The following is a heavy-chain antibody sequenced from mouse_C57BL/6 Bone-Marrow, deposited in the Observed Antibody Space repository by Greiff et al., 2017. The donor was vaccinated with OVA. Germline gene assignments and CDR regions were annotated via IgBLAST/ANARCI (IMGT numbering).Heavy chain of an antibody. CDR3: AREGIALLRYFDV. CDR1: GYSITSGYY. V-gene: IGHV3-6*01. J-gene: IGHJ1*03. Sequence: EVKLVESGPGLVKPSQSLSLTCSVTGYSITSGYYWNWIRQFPGNKLEWMGYISYDGSNNYNPSLKNRISITRDTSKNQFFLKLNSVTTEDTATYYCAREGIALLRYFDVWGTGTTVTVSS. CDR2: ISYDGSN.